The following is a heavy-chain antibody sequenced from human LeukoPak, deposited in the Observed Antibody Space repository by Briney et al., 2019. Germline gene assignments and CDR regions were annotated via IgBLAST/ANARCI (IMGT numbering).Heavy chain of an antibody. Sequence: SGTLAITSDRPGGCTGRSIWWRWVRQPPGKGLEWIGEIYHSGSTNYNPSLKSRVNISVDKSKNQFSLKLSSVTASDTSAYFYTIALTPATQYYFDYWSQGTLVTVSS. D-gene: IGHD2-15*01. CDR2: IYHSGST. CDR1: GGCTGRSIW. V-gene: IGHV4-4*02. CDR3: TIALTPATQYYFDY. J-gene: IGHJ4*02.